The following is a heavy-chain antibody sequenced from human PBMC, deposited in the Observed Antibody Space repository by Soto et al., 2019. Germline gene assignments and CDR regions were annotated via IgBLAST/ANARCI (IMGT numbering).Heavy chain of an antibody. V-gene: IGHV1-18*01. CDR2: ISAYNGNT. CDR3: ESDTSYGAGSYYNIPDAFYI. Sequence: QVQLVQSGAEVKKPGASVKVSCKASGYTFTSYGISWVRQAPGQGLEWMGWISAYNGNTNYAQKLQGRVTITTDTSTSTEYMELRSLRYDDKAVYYCESDTSYGAGSYYNIPDAFYIWGQVTLVTVS. CDR1: GYTFTSYG. J-gene: IGHJ3*02. D-gene: IGHD3-10*01.